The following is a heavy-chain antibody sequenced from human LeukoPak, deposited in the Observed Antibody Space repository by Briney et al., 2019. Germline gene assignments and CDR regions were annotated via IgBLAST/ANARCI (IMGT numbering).Heavy chain of an antibody. D-gene: IGHD3-10*01. CDR1: GFTFSSYG. CDR2: IRYDGSNK. Sequence: GGSLRLSCAASGFTFSSYGMHWVRQAPGKGLEWVAFIRYDGSNKYYADSVKGRFTISRDNSKNTLYLQMNSLRAEDTAVYYCAKGIYYYGSGNDYWGQGTLVTVSS. J-gene: IGHJ4*02. V-gene: IGHV3-30*02. CDR3: AKGIYYYGSGNDY.